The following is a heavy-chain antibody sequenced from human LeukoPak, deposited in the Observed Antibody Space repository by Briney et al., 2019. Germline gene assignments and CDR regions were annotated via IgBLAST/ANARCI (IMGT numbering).Heavy chain of an antibody. V-gene: IGHV3-64*04. Sequence: GGSLRLSCSASGFTFSSYAMHWVRQAPGKGLEYVSAISSNGGSTYYADSVKGRFTISRDNSKNTLYLQMNSLRAEDTAVYYCAKVLRVTHYYYYYGMDVWGQGTTVTVSS. CDR2: ISSNGGST. CDR3: AKVLRVTHYYYYYGMDV. D-gene: IGHD5-18*01. CDR1: GFTFSSYA. J-gene: IGHJ6*02.